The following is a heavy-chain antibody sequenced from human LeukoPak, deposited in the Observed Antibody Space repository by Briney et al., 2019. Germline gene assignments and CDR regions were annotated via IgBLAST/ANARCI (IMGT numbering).Heavy chain of an antibody. CDR2: INPNSGGT. CDR3: AREGSSSSYNWFDP. D-gene: IGHD6-6*01. J-gene: IGHJ5*02. Sequence: ASVKVSCKASGYTFTGYYMHRVRQAPGQGLEWMGWINPNSGGTNYAQKFQGRVTMTRDTSISTAYMELSRLRSDDTAVYYCAREGSSSSYNWFDPWGQGTLVTVSS. V-gene: IGHV1-2*02. CDR1: GYTFTGYY.